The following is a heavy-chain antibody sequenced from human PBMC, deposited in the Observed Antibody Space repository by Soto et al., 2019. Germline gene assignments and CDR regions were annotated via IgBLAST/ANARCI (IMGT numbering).Heavy chain of an antibody. CDR3: AKLHYDYGEPYYYYYYMDV. CDR2: ISYDGSNK. CDR1: GFTFSSYG. D-gene: IGHD4-17*01. Sequence: GGSLRLSCAASGFTFSSYGMHWVRQAPGKGLEWVAVISYDGSNKYYADSVKGRFTISRDNSKNTLYLQMNSLRAEDTAVYYCAKLHYDYGEPYYYYYYMDVWGKGTTVTVSS. J-gene: IGHJ6*03. V-gene: IGHV3-30*18.